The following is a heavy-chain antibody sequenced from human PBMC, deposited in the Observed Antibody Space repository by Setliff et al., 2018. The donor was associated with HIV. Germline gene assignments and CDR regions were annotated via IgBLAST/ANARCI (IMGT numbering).Heavy chain of an antibody. V-gene: IGHV2-70*19. J-gene: IGHJ4*02. CDR2: IDWDGET. Sequence: VNPTQTVTLTCSFSGFSISTNGVSVSWVRRPPGRALDWLARIDWDGETHYNTSLKTRLTISKDTTNNRVVLTMTNMDPVDTATYFCARMGGDLTHFAYWGPGTLVTVSS. CDR1: GFSISTNGVS. D-gene: IGHD3-16*01. CDR3: ARMGGDLTHFAY.